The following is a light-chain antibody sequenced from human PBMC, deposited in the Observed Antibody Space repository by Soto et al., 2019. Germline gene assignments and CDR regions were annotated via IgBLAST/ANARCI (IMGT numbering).Light chain of an antibody. J-gene: IGLJ3*02. CDR3: AAWDDSIEGVV. CDR2: TNN. Sequence: QSVLTQPPSASGTPGQRVTISCSGSSSNIGSNPVSWYQHLPGTAPKVLIFTNNQRPSGVPDRVSGSKSGTSASLAISGLRSEDEAHYYCAAWDDSIEGVVLGGGTKVTVL. CDR1: SSNIGSNP. V-gene: IGLV1-44*01.